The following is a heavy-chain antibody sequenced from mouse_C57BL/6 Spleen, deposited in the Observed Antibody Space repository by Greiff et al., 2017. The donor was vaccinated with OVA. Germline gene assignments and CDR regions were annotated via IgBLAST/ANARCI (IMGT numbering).Heavy chain of an antibody. J-gene: IGHJ4*01. V-gene: IGHV1-82*01. D-gene: IGHD2-1*01. CDR2: IDPGDGDP. Sequence: VKLQESGPELVKPGASVKISCKASGYAFSSSWMNWVKQRPGKGLEWIGRIDPGDGDPNYNGKFKGKATMTADKSSSTAYMQISSLTSEDSAVYFGAKIYGNYVAMDYWGQGTSVTVSS. CDR3: AKIYGNYVAMDY. CDR1: GYAFSSSW.